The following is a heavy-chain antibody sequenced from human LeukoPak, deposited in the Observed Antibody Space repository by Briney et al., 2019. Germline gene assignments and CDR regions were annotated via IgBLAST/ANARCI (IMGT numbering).Heavy chain of an antibody. V-gene: IGHV4-59*01. Sequence: SETLSLTCTVSGGSISSYFWSWIRQPPGKGLEWIGYIYYSGNTNYNPSLKSRVTISVDMSKNQFSLKLSSVTAADTAVYYCARVAGARFDPWGQGTLVTVSS. J-gene: IGHJ5*02. CDR2: IYYSGNT. CDR3: ARVAGARFDP. CDR1: GGSISSYF. D-gene: IGHD1-26*01.